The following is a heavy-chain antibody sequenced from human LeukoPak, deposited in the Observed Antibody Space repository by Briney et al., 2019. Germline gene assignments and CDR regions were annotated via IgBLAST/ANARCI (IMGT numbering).Heavy chain of an antibody. D-gene: IGHD3-22*01. J-gene: IGHJ4*02. CDR3: ARGYDSSAYYPFNY. V-gene: IGHV4-59*11. Sequence: SESLSLTCGVSGGSLRTHHWSWLRQSPGRGQEWVGYISDSRSTNYNPSLKSRVTISVDTSKNQFSLMLSSVTAADTAVYYCARGYDSSAYYPFNYWGQGTLVTVSS. CDR1: GGSLRTHH. CDR2: ISDSRST.